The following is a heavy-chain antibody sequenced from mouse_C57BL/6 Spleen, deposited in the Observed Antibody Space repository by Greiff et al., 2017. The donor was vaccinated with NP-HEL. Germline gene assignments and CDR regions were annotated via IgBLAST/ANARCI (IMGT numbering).Heavy chain of an antibody. J-gene: IGHJ3*01. V-gene: IGHV14-4*01. CDR2: IDPENGDT. CDR1: GFNIKDDY. D-gene: IGHD2-10*02. CDR3: TTGGRMRRFAY. Sequence: EVQLQQSGAELVRPGASVKLSCTASGFNIKDDYMHWVKQRPEQGLEWIGWIDPENGDTEYASKFQGKATITADTSSNTAYLQLSSLTSEDTAVYYCTTGGRMRRFAYWGQGTLVTVSA.